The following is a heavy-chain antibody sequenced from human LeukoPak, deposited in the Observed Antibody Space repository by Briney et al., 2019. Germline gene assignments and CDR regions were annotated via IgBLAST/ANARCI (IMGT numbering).Heavy chain of an antibody. V-gene: IGHV4-4*07. Sequence: PSETLSLTCTVSGASISSYYWSWIRQPAGKGLEWIGRLYTSGSTNYNPSLKSRATMSVDTSKNQFSLKLSSVTAADTALYYCTRDNGGDWYAFDIWGQGTVVTVSS. D-gene: IGHD2-21*02. J-gene: IGHJ3*02. CDR3: TRDNGGDWYAFDI. CDR2: LYTSGST. CDR1: GASISSYY.